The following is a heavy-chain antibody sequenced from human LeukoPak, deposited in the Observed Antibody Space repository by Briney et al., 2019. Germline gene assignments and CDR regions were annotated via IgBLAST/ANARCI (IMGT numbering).Heavy chain of an antibody. V-gene: IGHV6-1*01. D-gene: IGHD6-13*01. J-gene: IGHJ5*02. Sequence: SQTLSLTCVISGDSVSSNSATWNWIRQSPSRGLEWLGRTYYRSKWYNDYAVSVKSRITINPDTSKNQFSLQLNSVTPEDTAVYYCAREIAAALFPVGWFDPWGQGTLVTVSS. CDR1: GDSVSSNSAT. CDR3: AREIAAALFPVGWFDP. CDR2: TYYRSKWYN.